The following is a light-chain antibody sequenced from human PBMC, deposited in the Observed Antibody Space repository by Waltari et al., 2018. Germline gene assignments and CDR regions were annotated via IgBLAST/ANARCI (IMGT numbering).Light chain of an antibody. CDR3: CSYRSGSTFI. CDR2: DVS. J-gene: IGLJ1*01. V-gene: IGLV2-14*03. Sequence: QAALTQPPSVSKSLGQSVTISCTGTSSDVGGYNDVSWYQQFPDTAPRLLIYDVSKRPSGVSDRFSGSKSDNTASLTISGLQAEDEAAYFCCSYRSGSTFIFGSGTRLTVL. CDR1: SSDVGGYND.